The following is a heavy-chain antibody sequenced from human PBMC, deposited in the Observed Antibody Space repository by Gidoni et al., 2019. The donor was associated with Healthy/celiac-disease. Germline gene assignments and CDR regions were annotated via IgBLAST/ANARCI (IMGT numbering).Heavy chain of an antibody. CDR3: ARVPLRGYSYGSFDY. CDR2: INHSGST. D-gene: IGHD5-18*01. V-gene: IGHV4-34*01. Sequence: QVQLQQWGAGLLKPSETLSLTCAVYAGSFSGYYWSWIRQPPGKGLEWIGEINHSGSTNYNPSLKSRVTISVDTSKNQFSLKLSSVTAADTAVYYCARVPLRGYSYGSFDYWGQGTLVTVSS. CDR1: AGSFSGYY. J-gene: IGHJ4*02.